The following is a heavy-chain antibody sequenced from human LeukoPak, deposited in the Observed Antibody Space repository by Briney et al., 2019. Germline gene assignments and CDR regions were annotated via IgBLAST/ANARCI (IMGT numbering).Heavy chain of an antibody. CDR3: AKDEVYYGSGSYYYFDY. J-gene: IGHJ4*02. D-gene: IGHD3-10*01. Sequence: GGSLRLSCAASGFTFSSYAMSWVRQAPGKGLEWVSAISGSGGSTYYADSVKGRYTISRDNSKNTLYLQMNSLRAEDTAVYYCAKDEVYYGSGSYYYFDYWGQGTLVTVSS. V-gene: IGHV3-23*01. CDR2: ISGSGGST. CDR1: GFTFSSYA.